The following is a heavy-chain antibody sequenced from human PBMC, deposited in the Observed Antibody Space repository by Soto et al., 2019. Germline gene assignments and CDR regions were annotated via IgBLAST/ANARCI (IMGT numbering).Heavy chain of an antibody. CDR3: ARSTVDLHYYYMDV. Sequence: GGSLRLSCAASGFTFSSYSMNWVRQAPGKGLEWVSYISSSSSTIYYADSVKGRFTISRDNAKNSLYLQMNSLRAEDTVVYYCARSTVDLHYYYMDVWGKGTTVTVSS. CDR1: GFTFSSYS. D-gene: IGHD4-17*01. CDR2: ISSSSSTI. J-gene: IGHJ6*03. V-gene: IGHV3-48*01.